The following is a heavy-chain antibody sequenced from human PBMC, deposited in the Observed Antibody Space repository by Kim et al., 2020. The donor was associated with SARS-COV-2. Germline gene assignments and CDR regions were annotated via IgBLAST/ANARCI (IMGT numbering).Heavy chain of an antibody. V-gene: IGHV3-33*01. CDR1: GFTFSSYG. CDR2: IWYDGSNK. Sequence: GGSLRLSCAASGFTFSSYGMHWVRQAPGKGLEWVAVIWYDGSNKYYADSVKGRFTISRDNSKNTLYLQMNSLRAEDTAVYYCARGLLPRGYSYGPAYYYYGMDVWGQGTTVTVSS. D-gene: IGHD5-18*01. J-gene: IGHJ6*02. CDR3: ARGLLPRGYSYGPAYYYYGMDV.